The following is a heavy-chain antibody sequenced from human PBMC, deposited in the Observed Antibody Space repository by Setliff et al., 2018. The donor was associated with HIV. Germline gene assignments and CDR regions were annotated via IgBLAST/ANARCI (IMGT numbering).Heavy chain of an antibody. J-gene: IGHJ3*02. CDR1: GGSFSGYY. Sequence: SETLSLTCAVYGGSFSGYYWSWIRQPPGKGLEWIGEINHSGSTNYNPSLKSRVTISVDTSKNQFSLKLSSVTAADTAVYYCARIWFVNRAFDIWGQGTMVTVSS. V-gene: IGHV4-34*01. CDR2: INHSGST. D-gene: IGHD3-10*01. CDR3: ARIWFVNRAFDI.